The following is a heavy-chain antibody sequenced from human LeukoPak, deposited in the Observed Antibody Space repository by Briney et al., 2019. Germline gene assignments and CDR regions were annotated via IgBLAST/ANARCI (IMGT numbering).Heavy chain of an antibody. J-gene: IGHJ6*02. CDR2: TSYDGSNK. CDR1: GFTFSSYG. CDR3: AKDRSRYGMDV. V-gene: IGHV3-30*18. Sequence: GGSLRLSCAASGFTFSSYGMHWVRQAPGKGLEWVAVTSYDGSNKYYADSVKGRFTISRDNSKNTLYLQMNSLRAEDTAVYYCAKDRSRYGMDVWGQGTTVTVSS.